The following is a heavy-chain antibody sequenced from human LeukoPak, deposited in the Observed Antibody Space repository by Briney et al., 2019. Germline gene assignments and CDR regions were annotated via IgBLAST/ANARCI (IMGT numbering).Heavy chain of an antibody. V-gene: IGHV4-39*07. J-gene: IGHJ3*02. D-gene: IGHD3-3*01. CDR2: IYYSGST. CDR1: GGSISSSSYY. Sequence: SETLSLTCTVSGGSISSSSYYWGWIRQPPGKGLEWIGSIYYSGSTYYNPSPKSRVTISVDTSKNQFSLKLSSVTAADTAVYYCARDLLISGQLRFLEWSREGAFDIWGQGTMVTVSS. CDR3: ARDLLISGQLRFLEWSREGAFDI.